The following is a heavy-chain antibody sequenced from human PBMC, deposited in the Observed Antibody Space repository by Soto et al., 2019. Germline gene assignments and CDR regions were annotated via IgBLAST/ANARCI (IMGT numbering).Heavy chain of an antibody. CDR3: ARGMTPPGAPAWYYFDS. Sequence: ETLSLTCTVSGASITGSFFWSWIRQPAGKGLEWIGRFSLSGTTNYNPSLRSRVTMSTDVSKNQFSLRLTSVTAADTALYYCARGMTPPGAPAWYYFDSWGQGTLVTVSS. J-gene: IGHJ4*02. D-gene: IGHD2-8*02. CDR2: FSLSGTT. V-gene: IGHV4-4*07. CDR1: GASITGSFF.